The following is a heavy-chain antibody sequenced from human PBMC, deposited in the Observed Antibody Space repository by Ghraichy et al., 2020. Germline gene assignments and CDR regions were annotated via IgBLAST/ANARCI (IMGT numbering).Heavy chain of an antibody. CDR3: AKDGAYYYDSSGYYFY. Sequence: GGSLRLSCAASGFTFSSYAMSWVRQAPGKGLEWVSAISGSGGSTYYADSVKGRFTISRDNSKNTLYLQMNSLRAEDTAVYYCAKDGAYYYDSSGYYFYWGQGTLVTVSS. J-gene: IGHJ4*02. V-gene: IGHV3-23*01. CDR1: GFTFSSYA. CDR2: ISGSGGST. D-gene: IGHD3-22*01.